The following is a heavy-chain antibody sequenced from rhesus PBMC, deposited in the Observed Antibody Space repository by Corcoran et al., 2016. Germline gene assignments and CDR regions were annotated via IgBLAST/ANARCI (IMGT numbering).Heavy chain of an antibody. CDR3: ATGTLAGSSPLFDY. CDR1: GGSLSSSTDY. V-gene: IGHV4-122*02. CDR2: ITYSGST. Sequence: QVQLQESGPGLVKPSETLSLTCAVSGGSLSSSTDYWSWIRLPPGTGLEWIGYITYSGSTCYNPSLKSRVSISRDTSKNQVSLKLNSVTAADTAVYFCATGTLAGSSPLFDYWGQGVLVTVSS. J-gene: IGHJ4*01. D-gene: IGHD4-29*01.